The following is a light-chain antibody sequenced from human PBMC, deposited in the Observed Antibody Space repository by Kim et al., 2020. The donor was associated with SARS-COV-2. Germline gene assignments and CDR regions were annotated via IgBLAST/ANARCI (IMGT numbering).Light chain of an antibody. Sequence: LSPGERASLSCRASEALRNTYLAWYQQRPGQAPRLLIYDASRRATGIPDRFSGSGSGTGFTLTISRLEPEDFAVYYCQQYGDSPTFGGGTKVDIK. CDR1: EALRNTY. V-gene: IGKV3-20*01. CDR2: DAS. J-gene: IGKJ4*01. CDR3: QQYGDSPT.